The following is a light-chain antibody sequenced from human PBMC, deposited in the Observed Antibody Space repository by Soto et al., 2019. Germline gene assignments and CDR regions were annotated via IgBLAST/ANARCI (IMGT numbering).Light chain of an antibody. CDR2: RNN. CDR1: SSNIGGNY. CDR3: ATWDVTLGGHIV. V-gene: IGLV1-47*01. J-gene: IGLJ7*01. Sequence: QAVVTQPASASGTPGQTVTIPCSGSSSNIGGNYVFWYQHLPGTAPKLLIFRNNLRPSGVPDRFSGSKSGTSASLAISGLRSDDEADYYCATWDVTLGGHIVFGGGTQLTDL.